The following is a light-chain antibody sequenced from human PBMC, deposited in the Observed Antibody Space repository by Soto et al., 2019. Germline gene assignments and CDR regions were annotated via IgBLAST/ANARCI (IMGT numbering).Light chain of an antibody. CDR1: QSVSTN. J-gene: IGKJ1*01. CDR2: GAS. Sequence: EIVVTQSPGTLFLSPGGRNNPSCRASQSVSTNLAWHQQIPGQAPRLLIYGASTRATGIPARFSGSGSGTEFTLAISSLQSEDFAVYYCKHYNDWPQTFGLGTKVDIK. CDR3: KHYNDWPQT. V-gene: IGKV3-15*01.